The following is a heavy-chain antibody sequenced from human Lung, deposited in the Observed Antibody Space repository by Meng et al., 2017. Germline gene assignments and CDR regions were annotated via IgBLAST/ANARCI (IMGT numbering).Heavy chain of an antibody. V-gene: IGHV3-7*03. CDR2: IKQDGSEK. D-gene: IGHD3-3*01. CDR3: AREGEYDFWCGYYTGIYYYGMDV. CDR1: GFTFGDYG. J-gene: IGHJ6*02. Sequence: GESLKISCAASGFTFGDYGMSWVRQAPGKGLEWVANIKQDGSEKDYVDSVKGRFTISRDNAKNSLYLQMNSLRAEDTAVYYCAREGEYDFWCGYYTGIYYYGMDVWGQGTMVTVSS.